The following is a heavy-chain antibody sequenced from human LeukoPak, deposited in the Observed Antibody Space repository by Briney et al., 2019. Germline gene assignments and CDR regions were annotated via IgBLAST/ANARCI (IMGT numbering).Heavy chain of an antibody. Sequence: ASVKVSCKASGYTFSSHDINWVRQATGQGLEWMSRITPNSGNTGYAEKFKGRVTITRNTSISTVYMDLSSLRSADTAVYYCARLYDFWSGSGFDPWGQGTLVTVSS. CDR2: ITPNSGNT. J-gene: IGHJ5*02. CDR1: GYTFSSHD. D-gene: IGHD3-3*01. V-gene: IGHV1-8*01. CDR3: ARLYDFWSGSGFDP.